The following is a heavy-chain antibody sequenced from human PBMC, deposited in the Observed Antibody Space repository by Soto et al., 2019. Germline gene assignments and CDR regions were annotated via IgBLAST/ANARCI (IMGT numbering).Heavy chain of an antibody. Sequence: LSLTCAVSGDSITSRNWWSWVRQAPGKGLEWIGEIYHSGASTYNPSLKSRTTMSVDPSNNHFSLKLTSVTAADTAVYFCVRDLGTGTDYWGRGTLVTVSS. V-gene: IGHV4-4*01. CDR3: VRDLGTGTDY. D-gene: IGHD1-1*01. CDR2: IYHSGAS. J-gene: IGHJ4*02. CDR1: GDSITSRNW.